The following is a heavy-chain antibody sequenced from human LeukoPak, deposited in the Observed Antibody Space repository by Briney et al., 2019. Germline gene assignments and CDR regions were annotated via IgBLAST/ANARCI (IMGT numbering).Heavy chain of an antibody. CDR3: ARYFGSGSYLDY. CDR1: GYTFTKFA. J-gene: IGHJ4*02. Sequence: ASVKVSCKTSGYTFTKFAIHWVRQAPGQRLEWMGWINTGNGQTKYSENFEGRVTMTRDTSTSTIYVEVRSLTSEDTGLYYCARYFGSGSYLDYWGRGTLLTVSS. D-gene: IGHD3-10*01. CDR2: INTGNGQT. V-gene: IGHV1-3*04.